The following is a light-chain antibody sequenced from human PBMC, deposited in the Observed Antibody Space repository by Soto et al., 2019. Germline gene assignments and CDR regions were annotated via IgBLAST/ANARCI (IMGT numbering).Light chain of an antibody. CDR3: RSYAGSRPYV. Sequence: QSALTQPASVSGSPGQSITISCTGTSSDVGSYNLVSWYQQHPGKAPKLMIYEGSKRPSGVSNRFSGSKSGNTASLTISGLQAEDDADYYCRSYAGSRPYVFGTGTKDTVL. J-gene: IGLJ1*01. CDR1: SSDVGSYNL. CDR2: EGS. V-gene: IGLV2-23*01.